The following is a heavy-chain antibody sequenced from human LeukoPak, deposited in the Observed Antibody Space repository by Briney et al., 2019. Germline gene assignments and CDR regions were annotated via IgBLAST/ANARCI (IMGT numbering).Heavy chain of an antibody. CDR1: GFTFSDYY. D-gene: IGHD6-19*01. J-gene: IGHJ3*02. CDR2: ISSSGSTI. CDR3: SGWYISDAFDI. Sequence: GGSLRLSCAASGFTFSDYYMSWIRQAPGKGLEWVSYISSSGSTIYYADSVKGRFTISRDNAKNSLYLQMNSLRAEDTAVYHCSGWYISDAFDIWGQGTMVTVSS. V-gene: IGHV3-11*04.